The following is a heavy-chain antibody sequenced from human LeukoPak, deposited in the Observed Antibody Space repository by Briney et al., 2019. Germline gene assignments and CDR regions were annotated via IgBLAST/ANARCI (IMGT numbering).Heavy chain of an antibody. J-gene: IGHJ4*02. CDR1: GYTLTTYY. CDR2: INPSGGST. V-gene: IGHV1-46*01. D-gene: IGHD3-22*01. Sequence: ASVKVSCKASGYTLTTYYMHWVRQAPGQGLEWMGIINPSGGSTTYAQKFQGRVTMTRDTSTSTVYMELSSLRSEDTAVYYCARGDYFDRSGYYYWGQGTLVTVSS. CDR3: ARGDYFDRSGYYY.